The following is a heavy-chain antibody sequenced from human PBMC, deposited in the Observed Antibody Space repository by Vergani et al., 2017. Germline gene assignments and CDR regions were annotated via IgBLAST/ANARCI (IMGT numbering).Heavy chain of an antibody. Sequence: EVQLVESGGGLVQPGRSLRLSCAASGFTFDDYAMHWVRQAPGKGLEWVSGISWNSGSIGYADSVKGRFTISRDNAKNSLYLQMNSLRAEDTALYYCASRGQQQLVLGAFDIWGQGTMVTVSS. CDR3: ASRGQQQLVLGAFDI. CDR2: ISWNSGSI. J-gene: IGHJ3*02. D-gene: IGHD6-13*01. V-gene: IGHV3-9*01. CDR1: GFTFDDYA.